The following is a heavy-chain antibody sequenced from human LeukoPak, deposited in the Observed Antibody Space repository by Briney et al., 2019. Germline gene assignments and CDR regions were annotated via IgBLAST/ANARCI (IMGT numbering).Heavy chain of an antibody. CDR1: GYSMTSGYY. D-gene: IGHD6-13*01. Sequence: PSEALSLTCSVSGYSMTSGYYWAWIRQSPGKGLEWIANVFHSGATYYNPSLFQNRATISVDTPNNQFSLRLTSVTAADTAVYYCAREGSFSWKGIDNWGQGILVIVSS. CDR3: AREGSFSWKGIDN. J-gene: IGHJ4*02. V-gene: IGHV4-38-2*02. CDR2: VFHSGAT.